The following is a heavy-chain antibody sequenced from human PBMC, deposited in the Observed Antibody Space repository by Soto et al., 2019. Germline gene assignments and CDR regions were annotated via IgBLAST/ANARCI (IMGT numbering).Heavy chain of an antibody. V-gene: IGHV3-48*01. CDR1: GFTFSSYS. Sequence: PGGSLRLSCAASGFTFSSYSMNWVRQAPGKGLEWVSYISSSSNTIYYADSVKGRFTISRDNAKNTLYLHINSLRAEDTAVYYFSKGRGSTWSSLHFDCWGQGTLVTVSS. D-gene: IGHD6-13*01. J-gene: IGHJ4*02. CDR2: ISSSSNTI. CDR3: SKGRGSTWSSLHFDC.